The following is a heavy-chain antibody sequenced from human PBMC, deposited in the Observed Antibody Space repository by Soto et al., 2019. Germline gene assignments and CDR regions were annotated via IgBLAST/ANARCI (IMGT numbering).Heavy chain of an antibody. CDR1: GYAFTTYG. Sequence: QVHLVQSGAEVKKPGASVKVSCKGSGYAFTTYGITWVRQAPGQGLEWMGWISAHNGNTNYAQKLQGRVTMTTDTSTSTAYMELRSLRSDDTAVYYCARVVGALGHWFGTWGQGTLVTVSS. J-gene: IGHJ5*02. V-gene: IGHV1-18*01. CDR2: ISAHNGNT. D-gene: IGHD1-26*01. CDR3: ARVVGALGHWFGT.